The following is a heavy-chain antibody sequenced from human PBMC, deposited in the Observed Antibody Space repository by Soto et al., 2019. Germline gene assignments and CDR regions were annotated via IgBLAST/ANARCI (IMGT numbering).Heavy chain of an antibody. Sequence: EVQLVESGGGLVKPGGSLRLSCSFTFNSYSLNWVRQAPGKGLEWVSSISSGSAYIKYADSVKGRFTISRDNANNFLYPHMSSLRVDDTALYYCTRDQGGSYDSWFDPWGQGTLVTVSS. CDR3: TRDQGGSYDSWFDP. J-gene: IGHJ5*02. CDR2: ISSGSAYI. V-gene: IGHV3-21*06. CDR1: TFNSYS. D-gene: IGHD1-26*01.